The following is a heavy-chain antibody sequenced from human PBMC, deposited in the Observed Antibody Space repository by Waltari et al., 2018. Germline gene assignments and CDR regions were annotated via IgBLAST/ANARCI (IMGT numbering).Heavy chain of an antibody. V-gene: IGHV3-74*01. Sequence: EGQLVESGGGLVQPGGSLKLSCAASGFAFSSFWMHWVRQVPGQGLVWGSRMKSDGSDTSYADSVRGRFTVSRDNAKNMVYLQMKSLRAEDTAIYYCTRDSPSWIWGQGTMVSVSS. CDR1: GFAFSSFW. CDR2: MKSDGSDT. CDR3: TRDSPSWI. J-gene: IGHJ3*02.